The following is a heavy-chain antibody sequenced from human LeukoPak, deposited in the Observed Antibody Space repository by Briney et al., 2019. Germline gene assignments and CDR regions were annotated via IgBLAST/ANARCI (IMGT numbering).Heavy chain of an antibody. CDR3: AELGITMIGGV. CDR2: TDSNSETT. Sequence: GGSLRLSCAVSGFSLTTYEMDWIRQAPGKGLEWVAYTDSNSETTHYADSVKGRFIISRDNAKNSLYLQMNSLRAEDTAVYYCAELGITMIGGVWGKGTTVTISS. CDR1: GFSLTTYE. V-gene: IGHV3-48*03. J-gene: IGHJ6*04. D-gene: IGHD3-10*02.